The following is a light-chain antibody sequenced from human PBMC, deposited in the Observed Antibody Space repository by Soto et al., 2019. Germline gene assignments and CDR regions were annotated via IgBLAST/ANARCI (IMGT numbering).Light chain of an antibody. V-gene: IGLV2-14*03. J-gene: IGLJ1*01. CDR1: RNNDPGHNY. CDR3: SSYTTSNTRQIV. CDR2: DVS. Sequence: SVLTQPASVSGSAAHSITPSCTGTRNNDPGHNYHSWYQHHPGKAPRLLIYDVSNRPSGVSIRFSGSKSDNTASLTISGLQPEDEADYHCSSYTTSNTRQIVFGTGTKVTVL.